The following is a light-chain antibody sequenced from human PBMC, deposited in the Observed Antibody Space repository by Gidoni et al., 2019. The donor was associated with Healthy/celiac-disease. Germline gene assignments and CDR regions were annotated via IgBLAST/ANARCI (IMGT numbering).Light chain of an antibody. Sequence: IQMTQSPSSLSASVGDRVTITCRASQSISSYLNWYQQKPGKAPKLLIYAASSLQSGVPSRFSGSGSGTDFTLTIRSLQHEDFATYYCQQSYSTPITFGQGTRLEIK. CDR2: AAS. V-gene: IGKV1-39*01. J-gene: IGKJ5*01. CDR1: QSISSY. CDR3: QQSYSTPIT.